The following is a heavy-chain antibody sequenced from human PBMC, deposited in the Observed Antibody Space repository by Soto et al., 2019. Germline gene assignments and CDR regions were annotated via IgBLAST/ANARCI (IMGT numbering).Heavy chain of an antibody. V-gene: IGHV4-59*01. D-gene: IGHD3-16*01. CDR3: ARVGAGEPYDAFDI. Sequence: SETLSLTCTVSGGSTTSDYWSWIRQPPGKGLEWLGYIFHSLGAKYNPSLKSRVTISVDTSKNQFSLKLSSVTAADTAVYYCARVGAGEPYDAFDIWGQGTMVTVSS. CDR2: IFHSLGA. CDR1: GGSTTSDY. J-gene: IGHJ3*02.